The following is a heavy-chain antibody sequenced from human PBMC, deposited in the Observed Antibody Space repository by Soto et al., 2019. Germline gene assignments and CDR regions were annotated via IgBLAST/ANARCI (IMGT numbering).Heavy chain of an antibody. Sequence: WVSXRLSCSSSVFTFIIYSMNLFRKATGKGLEWVSAISGSGGSRYYADSVKGRFTISRDNSKNTLYLQMNSLRAEETAVYYCEKDRGADIELLTYGMEVWGQGTTVTVSS. CDR2: ISGSGGSR. D-gene: IGHD2-15*01. V-gene: IGHV3-23*01. J-gene: IGHJ6*01. CDR1: VFTFIIYS. CDR3: EKDRGADIELLTYGMEV.